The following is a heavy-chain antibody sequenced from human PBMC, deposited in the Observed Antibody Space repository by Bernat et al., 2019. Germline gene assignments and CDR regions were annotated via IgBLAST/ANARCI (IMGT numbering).Heavy chain of an antibody. D-gene: IGHD4-23*01. CDR3: ARGSVVTRYWYFDL. J-gene: IGHJ2*01. CDR2: IWYDGSNK. CDR1: GFTFSSYG. V-gene: IGHV3-33*01. Sequence: LVESGGGVVQPGRSLRLSCAASGFTFSSYGMHWVRQAPGKGLEWVAVIWYDGSNKYYADSVKGRFTISRDNSKNTLYLQMNSLRAEDTAVYYCARGSVVTRYWYFDLWGRGTLVTVSS.